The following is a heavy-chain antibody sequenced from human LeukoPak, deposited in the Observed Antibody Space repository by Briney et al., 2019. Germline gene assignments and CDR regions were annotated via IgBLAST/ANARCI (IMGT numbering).Heavy chain of an antibody. CDR3: AKGGGYEAQYYYYYLDV. CDR1: GFTFSSYD. Sequence: GGSLRLSCAASGFTFSSYDMYWVRQAPGKGLEWVAFIRYDGSNKYYADSVKGRFTVSRDNSKNTLYLQMKSLRAEDTAVYYCAKGGGYEAQYYYYYLDVWGKGTTVTISS. CDR2: IRYDGSNK. V-gene: IGHV3-30*02. D-gene: IGHD5-12*01. J-gene: IGHJ6*03.